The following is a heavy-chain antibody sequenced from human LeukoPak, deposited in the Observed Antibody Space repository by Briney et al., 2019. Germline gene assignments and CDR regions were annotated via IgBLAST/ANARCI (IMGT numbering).Heavy chain of an antibody. V-gene: IGHV4-59*12. CDR1: GGSITSYY. CDR2: IYYSGST. CDR3: ARAQGYSSGWDFQH. J-gene: IGHJ1*01. Sequence: EALSLTCTVSGGSITSYYWSWIRQPPGKGLEWIGYIYYSGSTNYNPSLKSRVTISVDTSKNQFSLILISVTAADTAVYYCARAQGYSSGWDFQHWGQGTLVTVSS. D-gene: IGHD6-19*01.